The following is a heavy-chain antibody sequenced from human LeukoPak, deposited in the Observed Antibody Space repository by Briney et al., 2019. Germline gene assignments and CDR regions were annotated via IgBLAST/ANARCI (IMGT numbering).Heavy chain of an antibody. J-gene: IGHJ4*02. CDR3: ARAWYYDILTGYPLYFDY. D-gene: IGHD3-9*01. CDR2: IYSGGST. CDR1: GFTVSSNY. V-gene: IGHV3-53*01. Sequence: GGSLRLSCAASGFTVSSNYMSWVRQAPGKGLEWVSVIYSGGSTYYADSVKGRFTISRDNSKNTLYLQMNSLRAEDTAVYYCARAWYYDILTGYPLYFDYWGQGTLVTVSS.